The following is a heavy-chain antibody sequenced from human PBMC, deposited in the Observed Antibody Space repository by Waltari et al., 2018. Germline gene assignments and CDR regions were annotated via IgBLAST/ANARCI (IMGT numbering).Heavy chain of an antibody. V-gene: IGHV4-30-2*01. CDR3: ARGGPGGDYAHGIDP. D-gene: IGHD4-17*01. Sequence: QLQLQESGSGLVKPSQTLSLTCAVSGGSISSGGYSWSWIRQPPGKGLEWIGYIYHSGSTYYNPSLKGRVTISVDRSKNQFSLKLSSVTAADTAVYYCARGGPGGDYAHGIDPWGQGTLVTVSS. CDR1: GGSISSGGYS. CDR2: IYHSGST. J-gene: IGHJ5*02.